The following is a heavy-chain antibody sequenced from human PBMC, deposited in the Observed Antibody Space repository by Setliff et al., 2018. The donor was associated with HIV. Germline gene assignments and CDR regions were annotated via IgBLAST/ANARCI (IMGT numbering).Heavy chain of an antibody. D-gene: IGHD3-22*01. CDR3: TRVRLLYSDSSPVWFDP. V-gene: IGHV4-34*01. CDR2: INHSGST. CDR1: GGSFSGYY. Sequence: PSETLSLTCAVYGGSFSGYYWSWIRQPPGKGLEWIGEINHSGSTNYNPSLKSRVTISGDTSKNQFSLKLSSVTAADTAIYYCTRVRLLYSDSSPVWFDPWGQGTLVTVSS. J-gene: IGHJ5*02.